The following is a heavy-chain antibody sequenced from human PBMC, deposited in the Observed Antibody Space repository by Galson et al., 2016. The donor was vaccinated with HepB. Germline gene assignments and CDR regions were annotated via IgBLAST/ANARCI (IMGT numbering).Heavy chain of an antibody. Sequence: SLRLSCAASGFTFDNYTMNWLRQAPGKGLEWVSSVSHSSTYVYYADSVEGRLTISRDNAKNSLYLDMNRPRVEDTAGFYCARSRGWYFDVWGRGTLVTVSS. CDR3: ARSRGWYFDV. CDR1: GFTFDNYT. CDR2: VSHSSTYV. V-gene: IGHV3-21*01. J-gene: IGHJ2*01.